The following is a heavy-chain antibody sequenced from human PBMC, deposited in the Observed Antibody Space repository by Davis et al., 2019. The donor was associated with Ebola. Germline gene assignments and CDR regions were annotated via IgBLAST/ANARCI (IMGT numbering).Heavy chain of an antibody. V-gene: IGHV3-74*01. CDR3: VRGYYGMDV. CDR2: LDSDGSTT. Sequence: GESLKISCAASGFTLSSYWMHWVRQAPGKGLVWVSRLDSDGSTTNYADSVKGRFTISRANAKNTLYLQMNSLRAEDTAVYYCVRGYYGMDVWGQGTTVTVSS. CDR1: GFTLSSYW. J-gene: IGHJ6*02.